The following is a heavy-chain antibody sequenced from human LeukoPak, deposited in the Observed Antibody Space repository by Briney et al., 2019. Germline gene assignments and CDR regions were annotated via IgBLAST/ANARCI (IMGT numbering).Heavy chain of an antibody. CDR1: GGSISSSSYY. CDR2: IDYSGST. J-gene: IGHJ5*02. CDR3: ARGYSSSWYFNWFDP. V-gene: IGHV4-39*01. Sequence: PSETLSLTCIVSGGSISSSSYYWGWIRQPPGKGLEWIGNIDYSGSTYYNPSLKSRVTMSVDTSKNQFSLKLTSVTAADTAVYYCARGYSSSWYFNWFDPWGQGTLVTVSS. D-gene: IGHD6-13*01.